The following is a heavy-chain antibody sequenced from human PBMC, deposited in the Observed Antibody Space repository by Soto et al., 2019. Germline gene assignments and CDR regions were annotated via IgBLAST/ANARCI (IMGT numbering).Heavy chain of an antibody. CDR1: GGSVSSGSYY. D-gene: IGHD3-3*01. Sequence: QVQLQESGPGLVKPSETLSLTCTVSGGSVSSGSYYWSWIRQPPGKGLEWIGYIYYSGSTNYNPSLKSRVTISVDTSKNQFSLKLSSVTAADTAVYYCASVNYDFWSGYSYGYFDYWGQGTLVTVSS. CDR3: ASVNYDFWSGYSYGYFDY. J-gene: IGHJ4*02. V-gene: IGHV4-61*01. CDR2: IYYSGST.